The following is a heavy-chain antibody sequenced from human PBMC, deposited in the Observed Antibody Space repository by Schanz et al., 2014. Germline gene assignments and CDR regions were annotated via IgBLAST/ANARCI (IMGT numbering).Heavy chain of an antibody. J-gene: IGHJ6*02. CDR2: IQYNENNK. CDR1: GFTFSSYG. V-gene: IGHV3-30*02. CDR3: ARSGVDV. D-gene: IGHD3-10*01. Sequence: QVQLVESGGGVVQPGGSLRLSCAASGFTFSSYGMHWVRQAPGKGLEWVAFIQYNENNKYTADSVRGRFTISRDNSKNTLYLQMNSLRREDTAVYYCARSGVDVWGQGTTVTVSS.